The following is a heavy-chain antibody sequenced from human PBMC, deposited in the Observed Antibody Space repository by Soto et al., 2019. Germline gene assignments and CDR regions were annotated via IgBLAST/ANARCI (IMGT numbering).Heavy chain of an antibody. V-gene: IGHV3-48*02. CDR3: ARIPAQPWELLGY. D-gene: IGHD1-26*01. J-gene: IGHJ4*02. CDR1: GFTFSSYR. Sequence: EVQLVESGGGLVQLGGPLGLPCTASGFTFSSYRMNWVRQPPGKGLEWVSYISRSSSTIYYADSVKGRFTISRDNAKNSLYLQMNSLRDEDTAVYYCARIPAQPWELLGYWGQGTLVTVSS. CDR2: ISRSSSTI.